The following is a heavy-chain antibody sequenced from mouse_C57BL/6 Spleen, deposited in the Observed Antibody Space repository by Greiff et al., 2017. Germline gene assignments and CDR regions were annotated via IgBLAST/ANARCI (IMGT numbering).Heavy chain of an antibody. J-gene: IGHJ3*01. D-gene: IGHD4-1*01. Sequence: QVQLQQPGAELVLPGASVKLSCKASGYTFTSYWMHWVKQRPGQGLEWIGKIDPSDSYTNYNQKFKGKSTLTVDKSSSTAYMQLSSLTSEDSAVYYCASLGGAYWGQGTLVTVSA. CDR2: IDPSDSYT. V-gene: IGHV1-69*01. CDR3: ASLGGAY. CDR1: GYTFTSYW.